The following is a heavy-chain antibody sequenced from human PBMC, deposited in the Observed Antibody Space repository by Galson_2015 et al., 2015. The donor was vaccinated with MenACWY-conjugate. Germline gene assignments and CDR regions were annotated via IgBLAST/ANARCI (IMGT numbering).Heavy chain of an antibody. J-gene: IGHJ6*02. CDR1: GYTFTTYW. CDR2: ISPGDSYT. Sequence: SGAEVKQPGESLKISCKGSGYTFTTYWIGWVRQMPGKGLEWMGFISPGDSYTRYNPAFQGQVTIPADKSNSTAYLQWNSLQASDTAMYYCTRHPPGGRGMDVWGQGTTVTVSS. V-gene: IGHV5-51*01. CDR3: TRHPPGGRGMDV. D-gene: IGHD1-26*01.